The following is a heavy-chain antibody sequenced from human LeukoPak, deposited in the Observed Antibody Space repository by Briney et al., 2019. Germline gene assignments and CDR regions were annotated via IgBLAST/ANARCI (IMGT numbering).Heavy chain of an antibody. J-gene: IGHJ5*02. CDR1: GGSISSYY. V-gene: IGHV4-4*09. CDR2: IYTSGST. CDR3: ARLLTATDPYYDFWSGYSCWFDP. D-gene: IGHD3-3*01. Sequence: PSETLSLTGTVSGGSISSYYWSWIRQPPGKGLEWIGYIYTSGSTNYNPSLKSRVTISVDTSKNQFSLKLSSVTAADTAVYYCARLLTATDPYYDFWSGYSCWFDPWGQGTLVTVSS.